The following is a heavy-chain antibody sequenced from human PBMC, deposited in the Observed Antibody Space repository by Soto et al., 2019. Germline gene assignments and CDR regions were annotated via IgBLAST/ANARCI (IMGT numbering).Heavy chain of an antibody. D-gene: IGHD7-27*01. V-gene: IGHV3-23*01. Sequence: DVPVLESGGDLVQPGESLRLSCAASGFTFSNYAMTWVRQAPGKGLEWVSTMSGSGDSIYYADSVKGRLTISRDNSKNTLYLQMNSLRADDWAVYYCATGRQMGYWGQGTLVIVSS. CDR3: ATGRQMGY. CDR1: GFTFSNYA. J-gene: IGHJ4*02. CDR2: MSGSGDSI.